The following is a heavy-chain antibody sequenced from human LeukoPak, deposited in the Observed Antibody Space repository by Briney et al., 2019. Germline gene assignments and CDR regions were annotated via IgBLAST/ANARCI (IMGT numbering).Heavy chain of an antibody. CDR1: GGSISSYY. CDR3: ARDQLQPRYYYMDV. Sequence: KPSETLSLTCTVSGGSISSYYWSWIRQPPGKGLEWIGYIYYSGSTYYNPSLKSRVTISVDTSENQFSLKLSSVTAADTAVYYCARDQLQPRYYYMDVWGKGTTVTVSS. J-gene: IGHJ6*03. CDR2: IYYSGST. D-gene: IGHD2-21*01. V-gene: IGHV4-30-4*08.